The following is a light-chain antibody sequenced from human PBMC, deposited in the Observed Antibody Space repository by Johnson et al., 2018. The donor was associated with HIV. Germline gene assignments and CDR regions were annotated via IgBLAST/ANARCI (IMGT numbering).Light chain of an antibody. CDR1: SFNIGNNY. CDR2: DNN. CDR3: GTWDSTLYV. Sequence: QSVLTQPPSVSAAPGQKVTISCSGSSFNIGNNYVSWYQQVPGTAPKLLIYDNNKRLSGIPDRFSGSKSCTSATLGITGLQTGDEANYYCGTWDSTLYVFGTGTKVTVL. J-gene: IGLJ1*01. V-gene: IGLV1-51*01.